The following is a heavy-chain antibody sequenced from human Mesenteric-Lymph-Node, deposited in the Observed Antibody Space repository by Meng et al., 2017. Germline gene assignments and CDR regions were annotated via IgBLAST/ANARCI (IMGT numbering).Heavy chain of an antibody. Sequence: GESLKISCAASGFTFNDAYMAWFRQAPGKGLEWVANIKGDGSETFYVDSVKGRFTTSRDNSRNSLYLQMNSLRAEDTAVYYCARTPTPVTPSSYYYAMDVWGQGTTVTVSS. CDR1: GFTFNDAY. J-gene: IGHJ6*02. D-gene: IGHD4-17*01. V-gene: IGHV3-7*01. CDR3: ARTPTPVTPSSYYYAMDV. CDR2: IKGDGSET.